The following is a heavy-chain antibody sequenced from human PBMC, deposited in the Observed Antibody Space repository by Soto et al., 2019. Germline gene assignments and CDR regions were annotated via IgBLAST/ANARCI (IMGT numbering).Heavy chain of an antibody. V-gene: IGHV3-53*01. J-gene: IGHJ3*01. CDR2: LYDLDGS. D-gene: IGHD1-1*01. CDR3: ATWHEREHAYDV. Sequence: DVQLVESGGGLIQPGESLRLPCAAFGFTISAKKYVAWVRQAPGKGLEWVSALYDLDGSFYAASVKGRFTTSSDSSKTTVYLQMNDLRPDDTAVYYCATWHEREHAYDVWGQGTTVTVSS. CDR1: GFTISAKKY.